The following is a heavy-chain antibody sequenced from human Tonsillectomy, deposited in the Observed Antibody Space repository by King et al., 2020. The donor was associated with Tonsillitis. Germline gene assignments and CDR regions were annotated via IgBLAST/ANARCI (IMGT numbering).Heavy chain of an antibody. CDR1: GGTFSSYA. D-gene: IGHD7-27*01. Sequence: QLVQSGAEVRKPGSSVKVSCKASGGTFSSYAINWVRQAPGQGLEWMGRVTPSSGIAKIAQKFQGRVTITADKPTSAAYMELSSLRSDDTAVYYCARSQTSPWGLWGQGTLVTVSS. CDR2: VTPSSGIA. V-gene: IGHV1-69*04. J-gene: IGHJ4*02. CDR3: ARSQTSPWGL.